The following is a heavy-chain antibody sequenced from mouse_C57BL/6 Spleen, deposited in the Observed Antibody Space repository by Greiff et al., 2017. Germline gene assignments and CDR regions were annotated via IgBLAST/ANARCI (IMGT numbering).Heavy chain of an antibody. CDR1: GYTFTDYN. J-gene: IGHJ4*01. V-gene: IGHV1-22*01. CDR2: INPNNGGT. Sequence: VQLQQSGPELVKPGASVKMSCKASGYTFTDYNMHWVKQSHGKSLEWIGYINPNNGGTSYNQKFKGKATLTVNKSSSTAYMELRSPTSEDSAVYYCADGYRYAMDYWGQGTSVTVSS. CDR3: ADGYRYAMDY. D-gene: IGHD2-3*01.